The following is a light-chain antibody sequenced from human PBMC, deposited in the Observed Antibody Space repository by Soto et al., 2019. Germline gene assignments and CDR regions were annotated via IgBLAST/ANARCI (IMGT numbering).Light chain of an antibody. J-gene: IGKJ4*01. CDR2: AAS. V-gene: IGKV1-9*01. CDR1: QGITNS. CDR3: QQLTSNPLT. Sequence: DIQLTQSPSFLSASVGDRVTTTCRASQGITNSLAWYQQKPGKAPNLLIYAASTLQGGVPSRFSGSGSGTDFTLTISSLQPEDFATYYCQQLTSNPLTFGGGTKVEIK.